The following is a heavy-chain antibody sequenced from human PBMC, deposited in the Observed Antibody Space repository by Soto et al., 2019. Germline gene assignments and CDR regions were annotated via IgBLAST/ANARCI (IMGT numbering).Heavy chain of an antibody. V-gene: IGHV1-2*02. CDR2: INPNSGGT. CDR3: ARAGGSSSDYHYYGMDV. D-gene: IGHD6-6*01. J-gene: IGHJ6*02. CDR1: GYTFTGDY. Sequence: ASVKVSCKASGYTFTGDYMHWVRQAPGQGLEWMGWINPNSGGTNYAQRFQGRVTMTRDTSISTAYMELSRLRSDDTAVYYCARAGGSSSDYHYYGMDVWGQGTTVIVS.